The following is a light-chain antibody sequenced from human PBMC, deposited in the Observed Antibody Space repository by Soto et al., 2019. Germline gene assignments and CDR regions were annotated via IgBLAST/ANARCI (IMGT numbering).Light chain of an antibody. CDR3: MQALQTPPYT. Sequence: DIVLTQSPLSLPVTPCEPHSISCSSSQSLLHSNGYNSLVWYMQKPGQSPQLLIYLGSNRASGVPDRFSGSGSGTDFTLKISRVEAEDVGVYYCMQALQTPPYTFGQGTKLEIK. CDR1: QSLLHSNGYNS. V-gene: IGKV2-28*01. J-gene: IGKJ2*01. CDR2: LGS.